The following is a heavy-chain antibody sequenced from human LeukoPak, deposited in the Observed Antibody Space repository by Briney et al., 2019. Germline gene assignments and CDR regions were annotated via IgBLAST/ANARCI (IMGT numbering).Heavy chain of an antibody. V-gene: IGHV4-39*01. CDR3: ARAIVGATRGFDP. CDR1: GGSISSSTYY. CDR2: IYYSGST. J-gene: IGHJ5*02. D-gene: IGHD1-26*01. Sequence: SETLSLTCTVSGGSISSSTYYWGWIRQPPGKGLERIGSIYYSGSTYYNPSLKSRVTISVDTSKNQFSLKLSSVTAADTAVYYCARAIVGATRGFDPWGQGTLVTVSS.